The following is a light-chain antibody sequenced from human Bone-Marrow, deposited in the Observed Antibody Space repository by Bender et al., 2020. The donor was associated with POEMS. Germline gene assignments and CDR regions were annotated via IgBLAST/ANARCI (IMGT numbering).Light chain of an antibody. V-gene: IGLV1-44*01. Sequence: QSVLTQSPSASGTPGQRVTISCSGSSSNIGTNPVNWYQQLPGTAPKLLIYINNQRPSGVPDRFSGSKSGTSASLAISGLQSEDEADYYCVVWDDSLDGYVFGTGTKVTVL. J-gene: IGLJ1*01. CDR3: VVWDDSLDGYV. CDR2: INN. CDR1: SSNIGTNP.